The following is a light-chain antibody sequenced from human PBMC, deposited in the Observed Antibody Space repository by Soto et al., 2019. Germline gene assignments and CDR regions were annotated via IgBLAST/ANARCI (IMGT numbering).Light chain of an antibody. V-gene: IGKV3-20*01. CDR2: GAS. Sequence: EIVVTQSPGTLSLSPGERATLSCRASQSVSSSYLAWYQQKPGQAPRLLIYGASSRATGIPDRFSGSGSGTDFTLTISRLEPEDFAVYYCQQYGSSPWPFGQGTKVAI. J-gene: IGKJ1*01. CDR3: QQYGSSPWP. CDR1: QSVSSSY.